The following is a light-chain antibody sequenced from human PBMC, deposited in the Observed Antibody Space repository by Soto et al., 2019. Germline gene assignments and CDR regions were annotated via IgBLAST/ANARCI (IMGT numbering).Light chain of an antibody. CDR2: LNSDGSH. CDR1: SGHSTYA. V-gene: IGLV4-69*02. Sequence: QLVLIQSPSASASLGASVKLTCTLSSGHSTYAIAWHQQQPEKGPRYLMKLNSDGSHNKGDGIPDRFSGSSSGAERYLTISSLQSEDEADYYCQTWGTGVFWVFGGGTKVTVL. CDR3: QTWGTGVFWV. J-gene: IGLJ3*02.